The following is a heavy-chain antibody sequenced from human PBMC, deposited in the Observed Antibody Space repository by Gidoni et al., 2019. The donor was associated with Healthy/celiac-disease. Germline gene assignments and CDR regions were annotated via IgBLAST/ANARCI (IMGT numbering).Heavy chain of an antibody. J-gene: IGHJ3*02. CDR2: IWYDGSNK. Sequence: QVQLVESGGGVVQPGRSLRLSCAASGFTFSSYGMHWVRQAPGTGLEWGAVIWYDGSNKDYADSVKGRVTSSRDNSKNTLYLQMNSLRAEDTAVYYCARAGLNYYDSSGDAFDIWGQGTMVTVSS. D-gene: IGHD3-22*01. V-gene: IGHV3-33*01. CDR3: ARAGLNYYDSSGDAFDI. CDR1: GFTFSSYG.